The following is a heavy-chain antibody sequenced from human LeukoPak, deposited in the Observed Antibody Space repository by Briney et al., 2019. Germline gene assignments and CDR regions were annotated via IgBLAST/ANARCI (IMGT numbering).Heavy chain of an antibody. CDR2: INPGGGST. D-gene: IGHD4-23*01. CDR1: GYTFISYY. CDR3: ARGGDNSYFDY. J-gene: IGHJ4*02. V-gene: IGHV1-46*01. Sequence: ASVKVSCKASGYTFISYYIHWVRQAPGQGLEWMGIINPGGGSTTYAQKFQGRVTTTRDTSTSTVYMELSSLRSEDTAIYYCARGGDNSYFDYWGQGTLVTVSS.